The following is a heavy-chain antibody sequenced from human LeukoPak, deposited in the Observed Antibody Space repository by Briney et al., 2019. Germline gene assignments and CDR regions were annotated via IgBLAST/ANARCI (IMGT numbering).Heavy chain of an antibody. CDR2: IIPIFGTA. CDR1: GGTFSSYA. Sequence: ASVTVSCTASGGTFSSYAISWVRQAPGQGLEWMGGIIPIFGTANYEQKFQGRVTITTDESTSTAYMELSSLRSEDTAVYYCASPRIAARSYYFDYWGQGTLVTVSS. J-gene: IGHJ4*02. CDR3: ASPRIAARSYYFDY. D-gene: IGHD6-6*01. V-gene: IGHV1-69*05.